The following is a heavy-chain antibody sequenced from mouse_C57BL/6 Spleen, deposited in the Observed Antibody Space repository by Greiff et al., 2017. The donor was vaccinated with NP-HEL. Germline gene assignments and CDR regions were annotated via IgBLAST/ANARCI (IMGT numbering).Heavy chain of an antibody. CDR2: ISDGGSYT. Sequence: EVQLVESGGGLVKPGGSLKLSCAASGFTFSSYAMSWVRQTPEKRLEWVATISDGGSYTYYPDNVKGRFTISRDNAKNNLYLQMSHLKAEDTAMYYCAGGDNYGTLDYWGQGTTLTVSS. CDR3: AGGDNYGTLDY. CDR1: GFTFSSYA. D-gene: IGHD1-1*01. J-gene: IGHJ2*01. V-gene: IGHV5-4*01.